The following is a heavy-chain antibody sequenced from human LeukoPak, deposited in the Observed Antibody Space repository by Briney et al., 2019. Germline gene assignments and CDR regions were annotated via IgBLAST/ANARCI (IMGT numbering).Heavy chain of an antibody. V-gene: IGHV1-18*04. CDR3: ARGPRGWFGELSPYYYYYYYMDV. CDR1: GYTFTGYY. Sequence: GASVKVSCKASGYTFTGYYMHWVRQAPGQGLEWMGWISAYNGNTNYAQKLQGRVTMTTDTSTSTAYMELRSLRSDDTAVYCCARGPRGWFGELSPYYYYYYYMDVWGKGTTVTVSS. D-gene: IGHD3-10*01. J-gene: IGHJ6*03. CDR2: ISAYNGNT.